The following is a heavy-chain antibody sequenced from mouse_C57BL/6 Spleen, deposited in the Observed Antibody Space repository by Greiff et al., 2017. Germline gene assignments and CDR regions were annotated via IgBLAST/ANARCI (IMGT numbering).Heavy chain of an antibody. CDR1: GFTFSDYG. CDR3: ARGLLRGSWFAY. Sequence: EVKVVESGGGLVKPGGSLKLSCAASGFTFSDYGMHWVRQAPEKGREWVAYISSGSSTIYYADTVKGRFTISRDNAKNTLFLQMTSLRSEDTAMYYCARGLLRGSWFAYWGQGTLVTVSA. J-gene: IGHJ3*01. CDR2: ISSGSSTI. V-gene: IGHV5-17*01. D-gene: IGHD1-1*01.